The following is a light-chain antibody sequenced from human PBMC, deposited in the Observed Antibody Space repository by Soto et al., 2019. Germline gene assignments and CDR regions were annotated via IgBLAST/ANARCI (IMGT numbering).Light chain of an antibody. CDR1: QSLLHSNGYNY. CDR3: QQFGDSLT. V-gene: IGKV2-28*01. CDR2: GAS. Sequence: DIVMTQSPLSLPFTPGEPSSISCRSSQSLLHSNGYNYLDWYLQKPGQSPQLLIYGASTRATGIPDRFSGSGSGTDFTLAVSRLEPEDFAVYYCQQFGDSLTFGGGTKVDIK. J-gene: IGKJ4*01.